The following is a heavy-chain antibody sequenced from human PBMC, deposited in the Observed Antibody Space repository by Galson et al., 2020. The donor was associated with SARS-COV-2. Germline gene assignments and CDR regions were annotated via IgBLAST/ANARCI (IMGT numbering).Heavy chain of an antibody. CDR2: ISWNSGSI. CDR1: GFTFDDYA. J-gene: IGHJ5*02. V-gene: IGHV3-9*01. Sequence: GGSLRLSCAASGFTFDDYAMHWVRQAPGKGLEWVSGISWNSGSIGYADSVKGRFTISRDNAKNSLYLQMNSLRAEDTALYYCAKAGTFFYNWFDPWGQGTLVTVSS. D-gene: IGHD6-19*01. CDR3: AKAGTFFYNWFDP.